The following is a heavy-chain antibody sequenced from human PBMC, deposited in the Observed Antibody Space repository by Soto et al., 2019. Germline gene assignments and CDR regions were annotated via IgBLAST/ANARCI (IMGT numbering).Heavy chain of an antibody. J-gene: IGHJ6*02. CDR1: GFTFSSYW. CDR3: ARDLVVPAAILRWDYYYYGIDV. CDR2: INSDGSST. Sequence: GGSLRLSCAASGFTFSSYWMHWVRQAPGKGLVWVSRINSDGSSTSYADSVKGRFTISRDNAKNTLYLQMNSLRAEDTAVYYCARDLVVPAAILRWDYYYYGIDVWGQGTTVTVSS. D-gene: IGHD2-2*01. V-gene: IGHV3-74*01.